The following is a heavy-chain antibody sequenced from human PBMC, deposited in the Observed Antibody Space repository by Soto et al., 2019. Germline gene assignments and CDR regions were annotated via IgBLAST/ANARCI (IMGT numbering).Heavy chain of an antibody. D-gene: IGHD3-10*01. V-gene: IGHV4-4*02. CDR1: GASISSSNW. Sequence: QVQLQESGPGLVKPSGTLSLTCTVSGASISSSNWWTWVRQSPGTGLAWIGEIYRSGSANYNPSLKSRLTISLDKSKNQFSLKMTSVTAADTAVYYCVRLLWFGESPFFDFWGRGTLVTVSS. CDR3: VRLLWFGESPFFDF. CDR2: IYRSGSA. J-gene: IGHJ4*02.